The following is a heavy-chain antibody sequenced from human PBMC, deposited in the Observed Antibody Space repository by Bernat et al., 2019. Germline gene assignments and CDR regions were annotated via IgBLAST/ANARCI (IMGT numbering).Heavy chain of an antibody. D-gene: IGHD6-19*01. J-gene: IGHJ6*02. CDR2: IDPSDSYT. V-gene: IGHV5-10-1*03. CDR3: ASALDSSGWYGDYYYYGMDV. Sequence: EVQLVQSGAEVKKPGESLRISCKGSGYSFTSYWISWVRQMPGKGLEWMGRIDPSDSYTIYSPSFQGHVTISADKSISTAYLQWSSLKASDTAMYYCASALDSSGWYGDYYYYGMDVWGQGTTVTVSS. CDR1: GYSFTSYW.